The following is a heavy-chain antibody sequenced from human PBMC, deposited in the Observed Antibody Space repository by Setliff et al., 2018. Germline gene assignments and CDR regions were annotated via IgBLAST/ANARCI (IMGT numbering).Heavy chain of an antibody. CDR2: IYYSGRT. J-gene: IGHJ3*02. D-gene: IGHD5-18*01. Sequence: PSETLSLTCTVSGDSLFGGDYYWSWIRQAPGKGLQWVGSIYYSGRTYYNPSLESRIAMTVDTSQNQFSLKLSSVTAADSAVYFCARDVDSTILKPNDAFGIWGQGSMVTVSS. CDR3: ARDVDSTILKPNDAFGI. CDR1: GDSLFGGDYY. V-gene: IGHV4-30-4*01.